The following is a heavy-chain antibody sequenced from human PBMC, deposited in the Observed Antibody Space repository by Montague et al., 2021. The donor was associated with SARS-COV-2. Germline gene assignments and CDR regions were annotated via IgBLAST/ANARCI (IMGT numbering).Heavy chain of an antibody. D-gene: IGHD3-3*02. CDR1: GGSFADFY. J-gene: IGHJ2*01. CDR2: SNDRGSS. V-gene: IGHV4-34*01. CDR3: ARGQGKHFALLNAVRADGDIDV. Sequence: SETLSLTCAVYGGSFADFYWAWIRQPPGKGLEWIGDSNDRGSSHYNPSLKNRVTISVDKSKNQISLKLNSVTTADTAIYYCARGQGKHFALLNAVRADGDIDVWGRGTLVTVSS.